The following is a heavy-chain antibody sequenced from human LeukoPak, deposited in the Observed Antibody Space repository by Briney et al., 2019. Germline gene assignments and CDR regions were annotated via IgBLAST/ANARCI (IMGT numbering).Heavy chain of an antibody. CDR3: ATDCGGDCYSRY. CDR1: GYTFNDYY. V-gene: IGHV1-2*02. J-gene: IGHJ4*02. Sequence: ASVKVSCEASGYTFNDYYLHWVRQAPGQGLEWMGWINPNNGGIKYAQKFQGRVTMTRDTSISTAYMELSSLKSDDTAVYYCATDCGGDCYSRYWGQGTLVTVSS. D-gene: IGHD2-21*02. CDR2: INPNNGGI.